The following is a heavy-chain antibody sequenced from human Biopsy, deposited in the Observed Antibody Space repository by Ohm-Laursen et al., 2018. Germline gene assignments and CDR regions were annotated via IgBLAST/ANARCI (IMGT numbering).Heavy chain of an antibody. V-gene: IGHV4-61*02. D-gene: IGHD3-16*01. CDR2: IYTSGST. J-gene: IGHJ4*02. CDR1: GGSISSGGSY. CDR3: ARAAFGPFDS. Sequence: TLSLTCTVSGGSISSGGSYWSWIRQPAGKGLEWIGRIYTSGSTNFNPSLKSRVTMSIDTSKNQFSPRLSSVTAADTAVYYCARAAFGPFDSWGQGALVTVSS.